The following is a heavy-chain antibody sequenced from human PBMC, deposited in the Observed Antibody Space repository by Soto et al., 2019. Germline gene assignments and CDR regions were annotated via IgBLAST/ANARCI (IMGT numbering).Heavy chain of an antibody. CDR2: IYVTGAV. CDR1: GAALNSGNYY. V-gene: IGHV4-31*03. Sequence: LSLTCSVSGAALNSGNYYWSWIRQVPGKGLEWIGHIYVTGAVAYNPSLRDRITISQDTSERQFSLNLRLVTAADTAVYYCARLRIATNNYKWFDPWGQGTLVTVSS. CDR3: ARLRIATNNYKWFDP. J-gene: IGHJ5*02. D-gene: IGHD2-21*01.